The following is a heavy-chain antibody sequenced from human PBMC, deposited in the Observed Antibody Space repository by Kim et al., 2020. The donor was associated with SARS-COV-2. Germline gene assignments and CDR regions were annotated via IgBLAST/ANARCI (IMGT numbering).Heavy chain of an antibody. D-gene: IGHD6-19*01. CDR2: IRSKANSYAT. CDR1: GFTFSGSA. CDR3: TRHKNEYSSGWYPTDYYYYYMDV. J-gene: IGHJ6*03. Sequence: GGSLRLSCAASGFTFSGSAMHWVRQASGKGLEWVGRIRSKANSYATAYAASVKGRFTISRDDSKNTAYLQMNSLKTEDTAVYYCTRHKNEYSSGWYPTDYYYYYMDVWGKGTTVTVSS. V-gene: IGHV3-73*01.